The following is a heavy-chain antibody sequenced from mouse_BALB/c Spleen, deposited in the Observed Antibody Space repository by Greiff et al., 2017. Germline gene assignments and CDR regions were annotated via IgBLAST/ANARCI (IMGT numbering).Heavy chain of an antibody. J-gene: IGHJ2*01. CDR1: GYTFTSYW. CDR3: TRGGLLRFFDY. CDR2: IYPGSGST. Sequence: LQQPGSELVTPGASVKLSCKASGYTFTSYWMHWVKQRPGQGLEWIGNIYPGSGSTNYDEKFKSKATLTVDTSSSTAYMQLSSLTSEDSAVYYCTRGGLLRFFDYWGQGTTLTVSS. D-gene: IGHD1-1*01. V-gene: IGHV1S22*01.